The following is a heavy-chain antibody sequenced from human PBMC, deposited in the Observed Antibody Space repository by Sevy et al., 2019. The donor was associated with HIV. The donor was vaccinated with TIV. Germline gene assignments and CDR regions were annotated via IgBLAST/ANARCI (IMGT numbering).Heavy chain of an antibody. CDR3: AREAIVSPDAFDI. Sequence: GGSLRLSCAASGFTFSNYRMNWVRQAPGKGLEWGSSISSSSNYIYYADSVKGRFTISRDNAKNSLYLQMNSLRAEDTAVYYCAREAIVSPDAFDIWGQGTMVTVSS. V-gene: IGHV3-21*04. J-gene: IGHJ3*02. CDR2: ISSSSNYI. CDR1: GFTFSNYR. D-gene: IGHD2-15*01.